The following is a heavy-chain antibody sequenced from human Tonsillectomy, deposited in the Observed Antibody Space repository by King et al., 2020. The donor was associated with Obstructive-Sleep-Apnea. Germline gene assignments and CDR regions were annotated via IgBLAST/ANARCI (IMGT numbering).Heavy chain of an antibody. CDR2: ISGSGVST. V-gene: IGHV3-23*04. D-gene: IGHD1-26*01. J-gene: IGHJ3*02. CDR3: AKDVVGAITTIAFDI. Sequence: VQLVESGGGLVQPGGSLRLSCAASGFTLRKYAMSWVRQAPGKGLEWVSTISGSGVSTYYADSVKGRFTISRDNSKNTLYQQMNSLRAEDTAVYYCAKDVVGAITTIAFDIWGQGPMVTVSS. CDR1: GFTLRKYA.